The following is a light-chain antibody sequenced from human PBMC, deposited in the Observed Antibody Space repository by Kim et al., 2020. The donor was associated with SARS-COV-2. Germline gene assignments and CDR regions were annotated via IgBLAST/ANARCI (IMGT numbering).Light chain of an antibody. CDR3: CSYAGSSTWV. CDR2: EVT. Sequence: QSALTQPASVSGSLGQSITISCTGTIYNLVSWYQQHPGKAPKLMIFEVTKRPSGVSNRLSGSKSGNTASLTISGLQAEDEADYYRCSYAGSSTWVFGGGTQLTVL. J-gene: IGLJ3*02. V-gene: IGLV2-23*02. CDR1: IYNL.